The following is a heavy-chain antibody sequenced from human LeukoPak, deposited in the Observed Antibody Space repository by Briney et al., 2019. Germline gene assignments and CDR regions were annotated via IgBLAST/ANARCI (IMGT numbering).Heavy chain of an antibody. CDR2: ITTTGDRI. J-gene: IGHJ4*02. Sequence: GGSLRLSCEASGFTFSSYEMNWVRQAPGKGLEWISYITTTGDRIQYADSVKGRFTISRDNAKNSLYLQMNSLRAEDTAVYYCARVEDYDILTGFDYWGQGTLVTVSS. CDR3: ARVEDYDILTGFDY. V-gene: IGHV3-48*03. D-gene: IGHD3-9*01. CDR1: GFTFSSYE.